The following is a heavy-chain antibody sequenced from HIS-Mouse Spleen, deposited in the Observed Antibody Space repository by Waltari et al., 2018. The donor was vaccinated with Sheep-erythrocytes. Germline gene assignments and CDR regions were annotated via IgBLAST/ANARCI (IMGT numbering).Heavy chain of an antibody. Sequence: EVQLVESGGGLVKPGGSLRLSCAASGFTFSSYSMNWVRQAPGKGLEGFSSISSSSSYIYYADSVKGRFTISRDNAKNSLYLQMNSLRAEDTAVYYCARDTGTDAFDIWGQGTMVTVSS. D-gene: IGHD1-1*01. V-gene: IGHV3-21*01. CDR3: ARDTGTDAFDI. CDR1: GFTFSSYS. J-gene: IGHJ3*02. CDR2: ISSSSSYI.